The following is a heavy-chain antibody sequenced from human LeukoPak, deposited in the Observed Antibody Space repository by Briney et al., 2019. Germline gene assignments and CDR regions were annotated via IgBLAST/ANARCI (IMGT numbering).Heavy chain of an antibody. CDR3: ARDPSYRYSGSYLYYFDY. V-gene: IGHV4-31*02. Sequence: SETLSLTCTVSGGSISSGDYYWSWIRQHPGKGLEWIGYIYYSGRTYYNPSLKSRVTISVDTSKNQFSLKLSSVTAADTAVYYCARDPSYRYSGSYLYYFDYWGQGTLVTVSS. D-gene: IGHD1-26*01. CDR1: GGSISSGDYY. J-gene: IGHJ4*02. CDR2: IYYSGRT.